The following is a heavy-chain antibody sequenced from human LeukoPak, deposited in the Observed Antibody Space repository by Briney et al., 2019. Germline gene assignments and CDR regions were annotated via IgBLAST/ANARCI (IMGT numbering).Heavy chain of an antibody. CDR3: ARVIAAAAYFDY. V-gene: IGHV4-30-4*01. CDR1: GGSISSGDYY. J-gene: IGHJ4*02. D-gene: IGHD6-13*01. Sequence: SQTLSLTCTVSGGSISSGDYYWSWIRQPPGKGLEWIGYIYYSRSTYYNPSLKSRVTTSVDTSKNQFSLKLSSVTAADTAVYYCARVIAAAAYFDYWGQGTLVTVSS. CDR2: IYYSRST.